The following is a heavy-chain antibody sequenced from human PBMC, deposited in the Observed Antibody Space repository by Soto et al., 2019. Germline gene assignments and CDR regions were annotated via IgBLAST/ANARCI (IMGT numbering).Heavy chain of an antibody. V-gene: IGHV5-51*01. CDR1: GYSFTIYW. CDR3: AKTSXVVAATSADYYYYGMDV. D-gene: IGHD2-15*01. J-gene: IGHJ6*02. CDR2: IYPGDSDT. Sequence: PGESLKISCKGSGYSFTIYWIGWVRQMPGKGLEWMGIIYPGDSDTRYSPSFQGQVTISADKSISTAYPQWSSLKASDTAMYYCAKTSXVVAATSADYYYYGMDVWGQGTTVTVSS.